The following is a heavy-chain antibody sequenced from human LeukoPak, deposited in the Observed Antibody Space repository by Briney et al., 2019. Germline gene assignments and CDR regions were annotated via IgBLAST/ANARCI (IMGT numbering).Heavy chain of an antibody. CDR1: GDSVSSNSAA. J-gene: IGHJ4*02. V-gene: IGHV6-1*01. Sequence: SQTLSLTCAISGDSVSSNSAAWNWNRQSPSRGLEWLGRTYYRSKWYNDYAISVQSRITVNPDTSQNQFSLQLNSVTPEDTAVYYCAGSGSFFASWGQGTLVTVSS. D-gene: IGHD3-3*01. CDR3: AGSGSFFAS. CDR2: TYYRSKWYN.